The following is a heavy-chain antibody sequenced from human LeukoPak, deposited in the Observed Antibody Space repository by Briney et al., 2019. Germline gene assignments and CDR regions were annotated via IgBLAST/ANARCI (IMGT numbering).Heavy chain of an antibody. CDR2: IWYDGSNK. CDR3: ARVPSDCSGGSCSDY. D-gene: IGHD2-15*01. V-gene: IGHV3-33*01. J-gene: IGHJ4*02. Sequence: GRSLRVSCAASGFTFSSYGMHWVRQAPGKGLEWVAVIWYDGSNKYYADSVKGRFTISRDNSKNTLYLQMNSLRAEDTAVYYCARVPSDCSGGSCSDYWGQGTLVTVSS. CDR1: GFTFSSYG.